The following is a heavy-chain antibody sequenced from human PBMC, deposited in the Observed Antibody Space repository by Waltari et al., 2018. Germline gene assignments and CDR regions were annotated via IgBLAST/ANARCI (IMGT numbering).Heavy chain of an antibody. Sequence: QVHVVESGGGVVQPGKSLRLSCVTSGFPFGHSAFHGVRQAPGKGLQWVAVISYDGNKQFYEDSVKGRFFISRGDPDNSISLQMNSLRPEDTAVYYCARSRTSSIYFGMDVWGQGTTVTVS. J-gene: IGHJ6*02. D-gene: IGHD6-6*01. CDR2: ISYDGNKQ. CDR3: ARSRTSSIYFGMDV. CDR1: GFPFGHSA. V-gene: IGHV3-30-3*01.